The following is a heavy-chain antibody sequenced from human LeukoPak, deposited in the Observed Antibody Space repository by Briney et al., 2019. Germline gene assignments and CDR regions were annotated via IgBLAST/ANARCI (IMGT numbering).Heavy chain of an antibody. V-gene: IGHV1-18*01. Sequence: ASVKVSCKASGYTFTSYGISWVRQAPGQGLEWMGWISAYNGNTNYAQKLQGRVTMTTDTSTSTAYMELRSLRSDDTAVYYCARTPRPTGWELLYYFDYWGQGTLVTVSS. CDR2: ISAYNGNT. CDR3: ARTPRPTGWELLYYFDY. J-gene: IGHJ4*02. CDR1: GYTFTSYG. D-gene: IGHD1-26*01.